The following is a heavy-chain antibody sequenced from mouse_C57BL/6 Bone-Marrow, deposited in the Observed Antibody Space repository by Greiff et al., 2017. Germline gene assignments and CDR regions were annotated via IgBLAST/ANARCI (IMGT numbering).Heavy chain of an antibody. J-gene: IGHJ1*03. V-gene: IGHV6-3*01. CDR2: IRLKSDNYAT. CDR1: GFTFSNYW. CDR3: TDDYDEGWYFDV. D-gene: IGHD2-4*01. Sequence: EVKVVESGGGLVQPGGSMKLSCVASGFTFSNYWMNWVRQSPEKGLEWVAQIRLKSDNYATPYAESVKGRFTISSDDSKSRVYLQMNNLRAEDTGIYYCTDDYDEGWYFDVWGTGTTVTVSS.